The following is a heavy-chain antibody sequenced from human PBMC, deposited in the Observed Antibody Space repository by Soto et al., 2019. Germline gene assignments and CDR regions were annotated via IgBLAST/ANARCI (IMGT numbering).Heavy chain of an antibody. J-gene: IGHJ4*02. V-gene: IGHV4-39*02. CDR1: GESISGTIYY. CDR2: IYYSGST. CDR3: AVPGGSGWFYFDA. D-gene: IGHD2-2*01. Sequence: SETLSLTCIVSGESISGTIYYWGWIRQPPGKGLEWIGSIYYSGSTYYNTSLKSRVTISVDTSKNHFSLKLTSVTAADTAVYYGAVPGGSGWFYFDAWGQGSQVTVS.